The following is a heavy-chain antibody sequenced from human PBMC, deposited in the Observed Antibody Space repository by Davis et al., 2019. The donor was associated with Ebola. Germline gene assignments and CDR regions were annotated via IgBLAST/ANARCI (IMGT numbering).Heavy chain of an antibody. Sequence: SVKVSCKASGGTFSSYAISWVRQAPGQGLEWMGGIIPIFGTANYAQKFQGRVTITADESTSTAYMELSSLRSEDTAVYYCARDNMAGPSYGSVKIENWFDPWGQGTLVTVSS. CDR2: IIPIFGTA. V-gene: IGHV1-69*13. CDR3: ARDNMAGPSYGSVKIENWFDP. J-gene: IGHJ5*02. CDR1: GGTFSSYA. D-gene: IGHD3-10*01.